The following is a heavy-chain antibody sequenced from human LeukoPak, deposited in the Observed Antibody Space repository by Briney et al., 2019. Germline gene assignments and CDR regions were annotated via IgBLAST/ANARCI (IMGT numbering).Heavy chain of an antibody. CDR3: ARSLGGNPDY. Sequence: PGGSLRLSCLLSGFTVSSSCMDWVRQAPGKGLEWVSVIYSGSNTYYADSVKGRFTISSDNSENTVYLQMNSLRAEDTAVYFCARSLGGNPDYWRQPTLVTVSS. V-gene: IGHV3-53*01. J-gene: IGHJ4*02. D-gene: IGHD4-23*01. CDR1: GFTVSSSC. CDR2: IYSGSNT.